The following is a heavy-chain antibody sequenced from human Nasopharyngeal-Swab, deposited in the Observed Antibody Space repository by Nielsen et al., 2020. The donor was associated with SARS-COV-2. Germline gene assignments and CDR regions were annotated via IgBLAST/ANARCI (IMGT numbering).Heavy chain of an antibody. CDR3: AKEGATGWFDP. CDR1: GVSITSQY. Sequence: SETLSLTCTVSGVSITSQYWSWIPQPPAKGLEWIGYISHNSGTSYNPSLKSRVTMFMDTSKNQFSLSLRSVTAADTAVYYCAKEGATGWFDPWGQGTLVTVSS. V-gene: IGHV4-59*11. CDR2: ISHNSGT. J-gene: IGHJ5*02.